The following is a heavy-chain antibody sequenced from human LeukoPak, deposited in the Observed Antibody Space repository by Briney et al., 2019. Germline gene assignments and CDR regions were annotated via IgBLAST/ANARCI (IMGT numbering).Heavy chain of an antibody. J-gene: IGHJ4*02. CDR3: VREARGYHYTYFDY. V-gene: IGHV3-13*01. Sequence: GGSLRLSCTASGFTLGSHDMHWVRQIPGQGLEWVAAVSSGFHAFFADSVQGRFTVSREDARNSLYLQMNSLRAGDTAVYYCVREARGYHYTYFDYWGQGTLVAVSS. CDR1: GFTLGSHD. CDR2: VSSGFHA. D-gene: IGHD5-18*01.